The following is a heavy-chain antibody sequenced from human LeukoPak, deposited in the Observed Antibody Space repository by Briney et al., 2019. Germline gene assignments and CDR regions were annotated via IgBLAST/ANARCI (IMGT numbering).Heavy chain of an antibody. D-gene: IGHD6-6*01. CDR2: ISSNGGST. CDR3: ASGLIPYSSSGAGYYYFDY. V-gene: IGHV3-64*01. CDR1: GFTFSSYA. Sequence: GGSLRLSCAASGFTFSSYAMHWVRQAPGKGLEYVSAISSNGGSTYYANSVKGRFTISRDNSKNTLYLQMGSLRAEDMPVYYCASGLIPYSSSGAGYYYFDYWGQGTLVTVSS. J-gene: IGHJ4*02.